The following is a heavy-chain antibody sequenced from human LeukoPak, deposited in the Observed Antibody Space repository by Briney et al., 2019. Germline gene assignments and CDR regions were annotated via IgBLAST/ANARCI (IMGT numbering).Heavy chain of an antibody. D-gene: IGHD3-10*01. Sequence: SLKVSCKATGGTFSSYAISWVRQAPGQRLEWMGGIIPIFGTANYAQKFQGRVTITADKSTSTAYMELSSLRSEDTAVYYCARKVPRFGELSSLWGQGTLVSVSS. J-gene: IGHJ4*02. CDR2: IIPIFGTA. CDR3: ARKVPRFGELSSL. CDR1: GGTFSSYA. V-gene: IGHV1-69*06.